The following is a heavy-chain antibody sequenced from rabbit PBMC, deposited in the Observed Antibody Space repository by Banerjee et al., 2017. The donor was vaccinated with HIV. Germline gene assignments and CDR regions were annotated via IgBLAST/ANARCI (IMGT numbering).Heavy chain of an antibody. Sequence: QSLEESGGDLVKPGASLTLTCTASGFSFSSSYYMCWVRQAPGKGLEWIACIYGGSSGSTWYASWAKGRFTISKTSSTTVTLQMTSLTAADTATYFCARGGSGYYENGFNLWGQGTLVTVS. J-gene: IGHJ4*01. CDR1: GFSFSSSYY. D-gene: IGHD1-1*01. V-gene: IGHV1S40*01. CDR3: ARGGSGYYENGFNL. CDR2: IYGGSSGST.